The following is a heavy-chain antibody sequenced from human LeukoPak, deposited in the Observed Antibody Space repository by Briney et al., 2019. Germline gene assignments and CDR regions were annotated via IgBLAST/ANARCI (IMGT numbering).Heavy chain of an antibody. V-gene: IGHV3-21*01. CDR3: ARVGCSSTNCYDFDY. CDR2: ISSSSGYI. D-gene: IGHD2-2*01. Sequence: GGSLRLSCAASGFTFSTYGMNWVRQAPGKGLEWVSSISSSSGYIYYADSVKGRFTISRDNAKNSLYLQLNSLRAEDTAVYYCARVGCSSTNCYDFDYWGQGTLVTVSS. CDR1: GFTFSTYG. J-gene: IGHJ4*02.